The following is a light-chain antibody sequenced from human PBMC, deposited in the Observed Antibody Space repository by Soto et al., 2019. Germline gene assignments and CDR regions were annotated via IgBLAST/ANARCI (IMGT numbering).Light chain of an antibody. Sequence: DIQMTQSPSSLAASVGDRVTLTCQASQDIYNCLNWYQQKPGKAPKLLIYDASNLETGVTSRFSGSASGTDFTLTISSLQPEEIATYYCKQYDSLPFTVGGGNKVDIK. CDR1: QDIYNC. CDR2: DAS. V-gene: IGKV1-33*01. J-gene: IGKJ4*01. CDR3: KQYDSLPFT.